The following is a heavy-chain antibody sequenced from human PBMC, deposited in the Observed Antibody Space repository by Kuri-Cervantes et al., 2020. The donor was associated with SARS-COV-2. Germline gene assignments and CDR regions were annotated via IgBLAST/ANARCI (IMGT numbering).Heavy chain of an antibody. D-gene: IGHD3-22*01. CDR3: ARGFSVVVVAHWYFDL. V-gene: IGHV4-34*01. Sequence: SQTLSLTCAVYGGSFSGYYWSWIRQPPGKGLEWIGEINHSGSTNYNPSLKSRVTISVDTSKNQFSLKLSSVTAADTAVYYCARGFSVVVVAHWYFDLWGRGTLVTVSS. J-gene: IGHJ2*01. CDR1: GGSFSGYY. CDR2: INHSGST.